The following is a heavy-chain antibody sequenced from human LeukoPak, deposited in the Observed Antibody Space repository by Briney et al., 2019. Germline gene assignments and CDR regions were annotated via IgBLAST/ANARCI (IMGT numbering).Heavy chain of an antibody. CDR1: GYTFTSYD. J-gene: IGHJ3*02. CDR2: MNPNSGNT. V-gene: IGHV1-8*01. CDR3: ATASTVTTERGSVVRAFDI. Sequence: ASVTVSCKASGYTFTSYDINWVRQATGQGLEWMGWMNPNSGNTGYAQNYQGRVTMTRSTSISTAYVELSSLRSEDTAVYYCATASTVTTERGSVVRAFDIWGKGTMVTVSS. D-gene: IGHD4-17*01.